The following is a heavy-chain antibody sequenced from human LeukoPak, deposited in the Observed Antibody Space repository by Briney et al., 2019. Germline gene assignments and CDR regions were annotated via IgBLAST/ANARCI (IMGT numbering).Heavy chain of an antibody. V-gene: IGHV4-59*01. CDR2: IYYSGST. Sequence: SETLSLTCTVSGGSISSYYWSWIRQPPGKGLEWIGYIYYSGSTNYNPSLKSRVAISVDTSKNQFSLKLSSVTAADTAVYYCARWSAVAGSEYFQHWGQGTLVTVSS. CDR1: GGSISSYY. CDR3: ARWSAVAGSEYFQH. D-gene: IGHD6-19*01. J-gene: IGHJ1*01.